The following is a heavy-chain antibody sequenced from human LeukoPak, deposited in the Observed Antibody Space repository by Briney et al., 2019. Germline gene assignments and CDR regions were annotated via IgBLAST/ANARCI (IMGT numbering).Heavy chain of an antibody. V-gene: IGHV3-33*01. CDR3: ARSNYDSGGYQFDY. CDR1: GFTFSSYG. D-gene: IGHD3-22*01. J-gene: IGHJ4*02. Sequence: PGGSLRLSCAASGFTFSSYGMHWVRQAPGKGLEWVAVIWYDGSNKYCADSVKGRFTISRDNSKNTLYLQMNSLRAEDTAVYYCARSNYDSGGYQFDYWGQGTLVTVSS. CDR2: IWYDGSNK.